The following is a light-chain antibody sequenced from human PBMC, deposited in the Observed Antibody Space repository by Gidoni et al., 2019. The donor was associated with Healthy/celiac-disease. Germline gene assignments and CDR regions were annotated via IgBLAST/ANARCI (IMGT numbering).Light chain of an antibody. CDR3: QQSYSTLGT. V-gene: IGKV1-39*01. J-gene: IGKJ1*01. CDR1: QSISSY. CDR2: AAS. Sequence: DIQLPQSPSSLSASVGDRVTITCRASQSISSYLNWYQQKPGKAPKLLIYAASRLQSGVPSRFSGSGSGTDFTLTISSLQPEDFATYYCQQSYSTLGTFGQGTKVEIK.